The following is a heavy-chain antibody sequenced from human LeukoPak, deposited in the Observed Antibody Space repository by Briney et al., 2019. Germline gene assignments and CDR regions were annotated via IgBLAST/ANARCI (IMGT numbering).Heavy chain of an antibody. Sequence: TSETLSLTCTVSGGSISSSNYYWGWIRQPPGKGLECLGSIYYNGRTYYNPSLKSRVTISVDTSKNQFSLKLSSVTAADTAVYYCARTTMVRGTYYMDVWGKGTTVTVSS. V-gene: IGHV4-39*07. CDR3: ARTTMVRGTYYMDV. J-gene: IGHJ6*03. D-gene: IGHD3-10*01. CDR2: IYYNGRT. CDR1: GGSISSSNYY.